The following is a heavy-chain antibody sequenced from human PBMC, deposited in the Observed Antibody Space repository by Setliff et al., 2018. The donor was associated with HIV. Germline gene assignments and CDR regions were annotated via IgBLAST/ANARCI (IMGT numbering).Heavy chain of an antibody. D-gene: IGHD4-17*01. CDR3: ARGTTLNVVPDAFDI. Sequence: SETLSLTCTVSGGSIDTRTYYWGWIRQPPGKGLEWIGEIDHSGSTNYNPSLRSRVIMSMDTSKNQFSLKLSSVTAADTAVYYCARGTTLNVVPDAFDIWGQGTMVTVSS. V-gene: IGHV4-39*07. CDR2: IDHSGST. CDR1: GGSIDTRTYY. J-gene: IGHJ3*02.